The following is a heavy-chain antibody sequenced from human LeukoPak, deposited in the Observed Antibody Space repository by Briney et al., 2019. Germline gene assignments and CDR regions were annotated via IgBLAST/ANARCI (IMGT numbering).Heavy chain of an antibody. D-gene: IGHD3-22*01. V-gene: IGHV3-33*01. J-gene: IGHJ3*02. CDR2: IWFDGIRK. CDR1: GFTFSNYG. CDR3: ARDLEDSSPFGAFDM. Sequence: QPGVSLRLSCAASGFTFSNYGMHWVRQVPGKGREWVAAIWFDGIRKYYADSVKGRLTISRDNCKNTLDLQMNSLRAEDTAVYYCARDLEDSSPFGAFDMWGQGTMVTVSS.